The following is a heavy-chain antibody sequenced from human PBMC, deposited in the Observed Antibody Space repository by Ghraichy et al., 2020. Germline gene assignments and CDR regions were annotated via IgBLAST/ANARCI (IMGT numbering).Heavy chain of an antibody. V-gene: IGHV3-11*06. D-gene: IGHD5-12*01. Sequence: GGSLRLSCAASGFTFNDYYMIWIRQAPGKGLEWVSYISSSSSYTNYADSVKGRFTISRDNAKNSLYLQMNSLRAEDTAVYYCARGYSGRPLDYWGQGTLVTVSS. J-gene: IGHJ4*02. CDR3: ARGYSGRPLDY. CDR1: GFTFNDYY. CDR2: ISSSSSYT.